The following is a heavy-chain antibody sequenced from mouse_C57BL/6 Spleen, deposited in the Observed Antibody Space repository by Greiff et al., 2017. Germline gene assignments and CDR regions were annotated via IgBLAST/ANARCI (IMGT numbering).Heavy chain of an antibody. J-gene: IGHJ2*01. CDR1: GYTFTDHT. Sequence: QVQLQQSDAELVKPGASVKISCKASGYTFTDHTIHWMKQRPEQGLEWIGYIYPRDGSTKYNEKFKGKATLTADKSSSPAYLQLNSLTSEDSAVYFCAREVYGSSDYYDYWGQGTTLTVSS. V-gene: IGHV1-78*01. D-gene: IGHD1-1*01. CDR3: AREVYGSSDYYDY. CDR2: IYPRDGST.